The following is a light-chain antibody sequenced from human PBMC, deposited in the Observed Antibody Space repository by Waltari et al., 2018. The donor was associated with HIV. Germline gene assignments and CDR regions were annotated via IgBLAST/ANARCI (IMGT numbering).Light chain of an antibody. V-gene: IGLV2-14*01. CDR2: EVS. J-gene: IGLJ2*01. CDR3: SSFTTSNSLL. Sequence: QSALTQPASVSGSPGQSITVSCTGTSSHIGAYAFVSWYQQTQGTAPKLVIYEVSNRPSGISYRFSGSKSGNTASLTISGLQTEDEADYYCSSFTTSNSLLFGGGTKVTVL. CDR1: SSHIGAYAF.